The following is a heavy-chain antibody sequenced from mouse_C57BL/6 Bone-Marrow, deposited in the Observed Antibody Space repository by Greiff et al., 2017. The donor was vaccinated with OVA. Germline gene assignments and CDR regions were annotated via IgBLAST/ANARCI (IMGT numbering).Heavy chain of an antibody. D-gene: IGHD2-3*01. Sequence: QVQLQQPGAELVRPGSSVKLSCKASGYTFPSYWMHWVKQRPIQGLEWIGNIDPSDSETHYNQQFKDKATLTVDKSSSTAYIQLSRLTSEDSAVYYCARDGSFDYWGQGTTLTVSS. CDR2: IDPSDSET. V-gene: IGHV1-52*01. J-gene: IGHJ2*01. CDR1: GYTFPSYW. CDR3: ARDGSFDY.